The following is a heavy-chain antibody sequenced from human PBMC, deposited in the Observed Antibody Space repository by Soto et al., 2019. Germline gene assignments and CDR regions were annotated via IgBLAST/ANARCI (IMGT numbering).Heavy chain of an antibody. D-gene: IGHD1-26*01. V-gene: IGHV1-2*04. CDR3: ARGRTPIVGATDFDY. CDR2: INPNSGGT. CDR1: GYTFTGYY. Sequence: ASVKVSGKASGYTFTGYYMHSVRLAPGQGLEWMGWINPNSGGTNYAQKFQGWVTMTRDTSISTAYMELSRLRSDDTAVYYCARGRTPIVGATDFDYWGQGTLVTASS. J-gene: IGHJ4*02.